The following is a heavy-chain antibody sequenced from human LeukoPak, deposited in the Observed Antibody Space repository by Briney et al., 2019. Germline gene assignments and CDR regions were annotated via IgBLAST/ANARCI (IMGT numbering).Heavy chain of an antibody. CDR1: GGSFSGYY. CDR3: ARGLLPLYCSGGSCYSKSRVFDY. CDR2: INHSGST. Sequence: SETLSLTCAVYGGSFSGYYWSWIRQPPGKGLEWIGEINHSGSTNYNPSLKSRVTISVDTSKNQFSLKLSSVTAADTAVYYCARGLLPLYCSGGSCYSKSRVFDYWGQGTLVTVSS. J-gene: IGHJ4*02. V-gene: IGHV4-34*01. D-gene: IGHD2-15*01.